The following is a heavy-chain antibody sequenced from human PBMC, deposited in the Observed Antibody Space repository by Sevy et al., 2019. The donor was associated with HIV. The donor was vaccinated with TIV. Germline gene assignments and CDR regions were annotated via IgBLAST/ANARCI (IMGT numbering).Heavy chain of an antibody. D-gene: IGHD3-9*01. V-gene: IGHV3-48*02. CDR2: ISSSSSTI. J-gene: IGHJ6*02. CDR3: ARSLTRNGYYGMDV. Sequence: GSLRLSCAASGFTFSSYSMNWVRQAPGKGLEWVSYISSSSSTIYYADSVKGRFTISRDNAKNSLYLQMNSLRDEDTAVYYCARSLTRNGYYGMDVWGQGTTVTVSS. CDR1: GFTFSSYS.